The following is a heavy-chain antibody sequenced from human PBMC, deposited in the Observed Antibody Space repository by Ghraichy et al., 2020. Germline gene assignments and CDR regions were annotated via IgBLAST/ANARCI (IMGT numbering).Heavy chain of an antibody. CDR3: VRYNGFWRGIDY. J-gene: IGHJ4*02. CDR2: IYYSGST. Sequence: SETLSLTCTVSGGFVNSGSFYWSWIRQPPGKGLEWIGYIYYSGSTHYNPSLNSRVTISIDTSKKQFSLKLTSVTAADTAVYYCVRYNGFWRGIDYWGRGTLVTVSS. V-gene: IGHV4-61*01. D-gene: IGHD3-3*01. CDR1: GGFVNSGSFY.